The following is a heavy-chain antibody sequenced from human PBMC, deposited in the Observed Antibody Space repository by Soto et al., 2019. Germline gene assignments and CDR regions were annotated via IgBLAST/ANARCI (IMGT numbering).Heavy chain of an antibody. CDR3: AGVPAASSWFDP. CDR1: GGSIFSSY. Sequence: SETLSLTCTVSGGSIFSSYWTWIRQPPGKGLEWIGNVYYSGSTNYNPSLKSRITISVDTSKNQFSLNLSSVTAADRAVYYCAGVPAASSWFDPWGQGTLVTVSS. V-gene: IGHV4-59*01. CDR2: VYYSGST. D-gene: IGHD2-15*01. J-gene: IGHJ5*02.